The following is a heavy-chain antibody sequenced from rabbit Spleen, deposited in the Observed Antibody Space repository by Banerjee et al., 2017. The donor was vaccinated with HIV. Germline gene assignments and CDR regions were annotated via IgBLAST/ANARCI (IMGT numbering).Heavy chain of an antibody. V-gene: IGHV1S45*01. D-gene: IGHD8-1*01. Sequence: QQQLKETGGGLVQPGGSLTLTCTASGFSFTSNYYMCWVRQAPGKGLEWIGCIGSGSSGFTYYATWAKGRFACSKTSSTTVTLQMPSLTAADTATYFCARDSGSSFSSYGMDLWGPGTLVTVS. CDR2: IGSGSSGFT. CDR3: ARDSGSSFSSYGMDL. CDR1: GFSFTSNYY. J-gene: IGHJ6*01.